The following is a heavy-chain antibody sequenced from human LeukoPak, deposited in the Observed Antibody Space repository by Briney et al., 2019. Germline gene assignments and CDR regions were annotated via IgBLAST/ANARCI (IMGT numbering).Heavy chain of an antibody. J-gene: IGHJ4*02. D-gene: IGHD1-26*01. V-gene: IGHV1-18*01. CDR3: ARDLNSEKVEATYFDY. CDR1: GYTFTSYG. Sequence: ASVKVSCKASGYTFTSYGISWVRQAPGQGLEWMGWISAYNGNTNYAQKLQGRVTMTTDTSTSTAYMELRSLRSDDTAVYYCARDLNSEKVEATYFDYWGQGTLVTVSS. CDR2: ISAYNGNT.